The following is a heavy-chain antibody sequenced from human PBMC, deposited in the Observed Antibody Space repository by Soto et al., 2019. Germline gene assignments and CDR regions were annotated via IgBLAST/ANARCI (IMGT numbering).Heavy chain of an antibody. D-gene: IGHD5-12*01. Sequence: SGTLSLTCAVNGVSFSGFHWNWFRQPPGKGLEWIGEISHSGITKYNPSLKSRVTISGDTSKNQFSLKMTSVIAADTAMYYCARGFSRYSHTFHTWFDPWGKGALVTVS. J-gene: IGHJ5*02. CDR2: ISHSGIT. V-gene: IGHV4-34*01. CDR1: GVSFSGFH. CDR3: ARGFSRYSHTFHTWFDP.